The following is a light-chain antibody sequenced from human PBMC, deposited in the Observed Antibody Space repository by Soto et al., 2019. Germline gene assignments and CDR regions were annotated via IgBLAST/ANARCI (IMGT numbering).Light chain of an antibody. Sequence: DIQMNQSPSTLSASVGDRVSITCRARQSISSWLAWYQQKPGKAHNLLIFGVSSLGIGVPSRFSGSGSGPEVTLTISCLQPDDFATDYSQQDSSYLGLTFGGGTNVQIK. J-gene: IGKJ4*01. V-gene: IGKV1-5*03. CDR3: QQDSSYLGLT. CDR2: GVS. CDR1: QSISSW.